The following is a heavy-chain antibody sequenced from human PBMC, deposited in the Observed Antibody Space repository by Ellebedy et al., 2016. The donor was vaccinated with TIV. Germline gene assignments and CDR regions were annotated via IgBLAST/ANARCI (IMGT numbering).Heavy chain of an antibody. CDR2: IKSKTDGGTT. Sequence: GESLKISXAASGFTFSNAWMSWVRQAPGKGLEWVGRIKSKTDGGTTDYAAPVKGRFTISRDDSKNTLYLQMNSLKTEDTAVYYCTTLGGSYYRGNWFDPWGQGTLVTVSS. CDR1: GFTFSNAW. CDR3: TTLGGSYYRGNWFDP. V-gene: IGHV3-15*01. J-gene: IGHJ5*02. D-gene: IGHD1-26*01.